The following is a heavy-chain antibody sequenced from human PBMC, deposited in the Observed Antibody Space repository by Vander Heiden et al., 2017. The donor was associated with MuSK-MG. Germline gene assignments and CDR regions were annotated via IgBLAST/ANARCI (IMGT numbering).Heavy chain of an antibody. V-gene: IGHV4-34*01. CDR3: AVANSAVGSYPDY. D-gene: IGHD1-26*01. CDR2: INHSGRT. J-gene: IGHJ4*02. CDR1: GGSFSGYY. Sequence: QVQLQQLGAGLLKLSETLSLTCAVYGGSFSGYYWSWIRQPPGKGLEWIGEINHSGRTNNNPALKSRVTIAVDTSKNEFSLKMRSVTAADTAVYYFAVANSAVGSYPDYWGQGTIVTVFS.